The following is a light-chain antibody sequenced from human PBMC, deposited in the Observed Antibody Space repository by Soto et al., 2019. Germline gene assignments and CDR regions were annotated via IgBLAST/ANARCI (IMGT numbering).Light chain of an antibody. CDR3: QQYNSSSWT. Sequence: DIQMTQSPSTLSASVGDRVTITCRDSQSISSWLAWYQQTPGKAPKVLIYDASSLESGVPSRFSGSGSGTEFTLTISSLQPDDFATYYCQQYNSSSWTFGQGTKVDIK. V-gene: IGKV1-5*01. J-gene: IGKJ1*01. CDR2: DAS. CDR1: QSISSW.